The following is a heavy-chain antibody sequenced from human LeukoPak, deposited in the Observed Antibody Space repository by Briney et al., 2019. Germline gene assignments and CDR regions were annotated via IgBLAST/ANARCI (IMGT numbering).Heavy chain of an antibody. CDR3: ARDDGFWNSYHGAFDI. D-gene: IGHD3-3*01. CDR1: GYIFSSYD. V-gene: IGHV1-18*01. CDR2: ISPYNANT. Sequence: ASVKVSCNASGYIFSSYDIHWVRHAPGQGLEWMGWISPYNANTNYAQKFQGRVTMTTDISTSTAYMELRSLRSDDSAVYYCARDDGFWNSYHGAFDIWGQGTMVTVSS. J-gene: IGHJ3*02.